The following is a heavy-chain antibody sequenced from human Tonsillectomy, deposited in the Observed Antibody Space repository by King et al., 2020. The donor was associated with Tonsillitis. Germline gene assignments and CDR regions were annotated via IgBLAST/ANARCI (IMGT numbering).Heavy chain of an antibody. CDR2: ISYDGSNK. CDR1: GFTFSSYA. J-gene: IGHJ6*02. CDR3: ARVYYQLLFMGGMDV. Sequence: VQLVESGGGVVQPGRSLRLSCAASGFTFSSYAMHWVRQAPGKGLEWVAVISYDGSNKYYADSVKGRFTISRDNSKNTLYLQKNSLRAEDTAVYYCARVYYQLLFMGGMDVWGQGTTVTVSS. V-gene: IGHV3-30*04. D-gene: IGHD2-2*01.